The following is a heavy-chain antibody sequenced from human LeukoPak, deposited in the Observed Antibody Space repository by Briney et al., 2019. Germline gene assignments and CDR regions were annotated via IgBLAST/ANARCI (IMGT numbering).Heavy chain of an antibody. J-gene: IGHJ4*02. V-gene: IGHV3-23*01. CDR2: ISGSGGST. Sequence: LPGGSLRLSCAASGFTFSSYAMSWVRQAPGKGLEWVSAISGSGGSTYYADSVKGRLTISRDNSKNTLYLQMNSLRAEDTAVYYCAKSLMSIVAGTINYWGQGTLVTVSS. D-gene: IGHD6-19*01. CDR1: GFTFSSYA. CDR3: AKSLMSIVAGTINY.